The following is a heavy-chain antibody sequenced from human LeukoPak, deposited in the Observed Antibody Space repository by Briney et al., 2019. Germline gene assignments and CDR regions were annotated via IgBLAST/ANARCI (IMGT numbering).Heavy chain of an antibody. CDR3: ARAEITHRVALDY. V-gene: IGHV4-59*01. CDR2: IYYSGST. CDR1: GGSISSYY. Sequence: SETLSLTCTVSGGSISSYYWSWIRQPPGKGLEWIGYIYYSGSTNYNPSLKSRVTISVDTSKNQFSLKLSSVTAADTAVYYCARAEITHRVALDYWGQGTLVTVSS. D-gene: IGHD1-20*01. J-gene: IGHJ4*02.